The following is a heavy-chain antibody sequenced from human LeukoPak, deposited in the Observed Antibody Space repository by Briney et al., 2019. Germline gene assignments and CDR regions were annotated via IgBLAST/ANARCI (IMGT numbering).Heavy chain of an antibody. CDR2: IYYSGST. V-gene: IGHV4-30-4*01. CDR3: ARAGEYYDSSGYYYPHDAFDI. CDR1: GGSISGGDYY. Sequence: SETLSLTCTVSGGSISGGDYYWSWIRQPPGKGLEWIGYIYYSGSTYYNPSLKSRVTISIDTSKNQFSLKLSSVTAADTAVYYCARAGEYYDSSGYYYPHDAFDIWGQGTMVTVSS. J-gene: IGHJ3*02. D-gene: IGHD3-22*01.